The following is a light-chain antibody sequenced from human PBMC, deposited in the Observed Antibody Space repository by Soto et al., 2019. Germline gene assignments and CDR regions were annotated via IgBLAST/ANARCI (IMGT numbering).Light chain of an antibody. Sequence: DIVMTQSPDSLAVSLGERATINCKSSQSVLYSSNNKNYLAWYQQKPGQPPNLLIYWASTREFGVPDRFSGSGSGTDFTLTISSLQAEDVAVYYCQQYYTIPLTFGGGTKVDIK. CDR2: WAS. CDR3: QQYYTIPLT. V-gene: IGKV4-1*01. J-gene: IGKJ4*01. CDR1: QSVLYSSNNKNY.